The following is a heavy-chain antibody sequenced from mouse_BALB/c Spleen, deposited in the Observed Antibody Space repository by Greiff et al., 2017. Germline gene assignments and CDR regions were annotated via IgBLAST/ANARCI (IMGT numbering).Heavy chain of an antibody. CDR1: GFSLTGYG. D-gene: IGHD2-14*01. V-gene: IGHV2-6-7*01. CDR2: IWGDGST. CDR3: ATYYRYPRGYAMDY. J-gene: IGHJ4*01. Sequence: VKLQESGPGLVAPSQSLSITCTVSGFSLTGYGVNWVRQPPGKGLEWLGMIWGDGSTDYNSALKSRLSISKDNSKSQVFLKMNSLQTDDTARYYCATYYRYPRGYAMDYWGQGTSVTVSS.